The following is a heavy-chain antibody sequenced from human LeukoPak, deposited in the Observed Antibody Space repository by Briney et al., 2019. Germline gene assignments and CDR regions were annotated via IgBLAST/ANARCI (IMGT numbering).Heavy chain of an antibody. CDR2: ISAGGSST. CDR3: ADPGSAL. Sequence: GGSLRLSCAASGFTFNNFAMTWVRQAPGKGLEWVSGISAGGSSTFYADSVKGRFTASRDNSKHTLYLQMNSLRAEDTAVYFCADPGSALWGQGTLVTVSS. CDR1: GFTFNNFA. J-gene: IGHJ4*02. V-gene: IGHV3-23*01.